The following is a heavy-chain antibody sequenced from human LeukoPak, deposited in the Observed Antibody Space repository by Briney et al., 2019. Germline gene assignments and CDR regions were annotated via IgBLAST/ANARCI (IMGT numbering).Heavy chain of an antibody. CDR3: ARGRSVGATSIDY. CDR1: GASLTSDNYY. J-gene: IGHJ4*02. CDR2: IYDSEST. Sequence: SETLSLTCTVSGASLTSDNYYWGWMRQTPGKGLDWIGSIYDSESTNYNPSLKSRVAISLDTSKNQVSLRLTSVTAADTAVYYCARGRSVGATSIDYWGQGTLVTVSS. V-gene: IGHV4-39*07. D-gene: IGHD1-26*01.